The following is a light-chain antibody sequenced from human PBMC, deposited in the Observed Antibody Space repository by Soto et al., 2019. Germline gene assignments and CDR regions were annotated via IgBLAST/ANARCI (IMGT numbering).Light chain of an antibody. CDR3: QQSNSFPYT. Sequence: DIQMTQSPSSVSASVGDRVTITCRASQFIGTYLGWYQQKPGKAPKLLIYDASILQGGVPSRFTGSGSGTGFTLTISNLQPEDFATYYCQQSNSFPYTFGQGTKLEIK. V-gene: IGKV1-12*01. J-gene: IGKJ2*01. CDR1: QFIGTY. CDR2: DAS.